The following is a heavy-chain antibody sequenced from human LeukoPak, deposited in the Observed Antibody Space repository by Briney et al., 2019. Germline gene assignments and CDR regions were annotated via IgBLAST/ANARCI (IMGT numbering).Heavy chain of an antibody. V-gene: IGHV1-2*02. D-gene: IGHD3-22*01. CDR1: GYTFTGYY. CDR3: ARSDPLIDSSGLMDYYGIDV. J-gene: IGHJ6*02. Sequence: GASVKVSCKASGYTFTGYYMHWVRQAPGQGLEWMGWINPNSGGTNYAQKFQGRVTMTRDTSISTAYMELRSLRSDDTAVYYCARSDPLIDSSGLMDYYGIDVWGQGTTVTVSS. CDR2: INPNSGGT.